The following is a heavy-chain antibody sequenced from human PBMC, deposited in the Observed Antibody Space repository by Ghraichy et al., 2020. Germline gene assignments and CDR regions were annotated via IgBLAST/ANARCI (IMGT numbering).Heavy chain of an antibody. V-gene: IGHV2-26*01. CDR3: ARSRGSYAPHDAFDI. D-gene: IGHD1-26*01. Sequence: SGPTLVKPTETLTLTCTVSGFSLSNARMGVSWIRQPPGKALEWLAHIFSNDEKSYSTSLKSRLTISKDTSKSQVVLTMTNMDPVDTATYYCARSRGSYAPHDAFDIWGQGTMVTVSS. CDR2: IFSNDEK. CDR1: GFSLSNARMG. J-gene: IGHJ3*02.